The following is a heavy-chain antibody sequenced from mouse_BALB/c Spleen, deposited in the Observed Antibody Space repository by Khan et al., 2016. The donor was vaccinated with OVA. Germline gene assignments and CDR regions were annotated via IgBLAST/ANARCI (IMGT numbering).Heavy chain of an antibody. V-gene: IGHV2-2*02. CDR3: ARRGYDYGRGALFAY. CDR1: GFSLNNYS. D-gene: IGHD2-4*01. J-gene: IGHJ3*01. Sequence: QVQLKQSGPGLVQPSQSLSITCTVSGFSLNNYSVHWVRQSPGKGLEWLGVIWSAGSTDYNAAFISRLTISKDNSRSQVFFKTNSLQPNDTAIYYGARRGYDYGRGALFAYWGQGTLVTVSA. CDR2: IWSAGST.